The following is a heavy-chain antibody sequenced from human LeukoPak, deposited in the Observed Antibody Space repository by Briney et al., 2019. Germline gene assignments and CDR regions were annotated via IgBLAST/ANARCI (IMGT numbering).Heavy chain of an antibody. D-gene: IGHD3-3*01. CDR3: ARGHYDFWSGYSYYYGMDV. J-gene: IGHJ6*02. V-gene: IGHV1-8*01. Sequence: ASVKVSCKASGYTFTSYDINWVRQATGQGLEWMGWMNPNSGNTGYAQKFQGRVTMTRNTSISTAYMELSSLGSEDTAVYYCARGHYDFWSGYSYYYGMDVWGQGTTVTVSS. CDR1: GYTFTSYD. CDR2: MNPNSGNT.